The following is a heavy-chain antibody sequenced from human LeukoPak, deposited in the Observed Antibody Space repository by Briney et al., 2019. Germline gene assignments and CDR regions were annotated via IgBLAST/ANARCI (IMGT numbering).Heavy chain of an antibody. D-gene: IGHD1-26*01. CDR3: ARVAWDLQYTGAFDI. CDR1: GFTFSSYE. Sequence: GSLRLSCAASGFTFSSYEMNWVRQAPGKGLEWVSYISSSGRTIYYAHSVKGRFTISRDNTKSSLYLQMNSLRAEDTAVYYCARVAWDLQYTGAFDIWGQGTMVTVSS. CDR2: ISSSGRTI. V-gene: IGHV3-48*03. J-gene: IGHJ3*02.